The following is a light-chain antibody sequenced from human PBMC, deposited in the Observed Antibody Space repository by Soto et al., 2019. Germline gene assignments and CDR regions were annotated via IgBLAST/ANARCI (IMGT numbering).Light chain of an antibody. CDR1: QSVSSN. CDR2: GAS. V-gene: IGKV3-15*01. J-gene: IGKJ5*01. CDR3: QQRSNWPPIP. Sequence: EIGMTQSPATLSVSPGERATLSCRASQSVSSNLAWYQQKPGQAPRLLIYGASTRATGIPARFSGSGSGTEFTLTISSLEPEDFAVYYCQQRSNWPPIPFGQGTRLEIK.